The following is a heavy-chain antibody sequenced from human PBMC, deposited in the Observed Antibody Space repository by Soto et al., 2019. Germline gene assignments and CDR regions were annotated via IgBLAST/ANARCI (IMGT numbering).Heavy chain of an antibody. CDR1: GYTFTSYA. V-gene: IGHV1-3*01. CDR3: AREALQYYDYIWGSYRYTELLGYFDY. CDR2: INAGNGNT. J-gene: IGHJ4*02. Sequence: QVQLVQSGAEVKKPGASVKVSCKASGYTFTSYAMHWVRQAPGQRLEWMGWINAGNGNTKYSQKFQGRVTITRDTSASTAYMELSSLRSEDTAVYYCAREALQYYDYIWGSYRYTELLGYFDYWGQGTLVTVSS. D-gene: IGHD3-16*02.